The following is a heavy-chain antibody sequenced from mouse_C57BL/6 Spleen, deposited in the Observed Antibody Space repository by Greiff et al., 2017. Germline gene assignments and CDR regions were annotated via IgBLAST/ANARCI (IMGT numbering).Heavy chain of an antibody. CDR3: AKNGGGRGFDY. V-gene: IGHV2-5*01. D-gene: IGHD6-1*01. J-gene: IGHJ2*01. CDR1: GFSLTSYG. CDR2: IWRGGST. Sequence: VKLVESGPGLVQPSQSLSITCTVSGFSLTSYGVHWVRQSPGKGLEWLGVIWRGGSTDYNAAFMSRLSITKDNSKSQVFFTMNSLQADDTAIYXCAKNGGGRGFDYWGQGTTLTVSS.